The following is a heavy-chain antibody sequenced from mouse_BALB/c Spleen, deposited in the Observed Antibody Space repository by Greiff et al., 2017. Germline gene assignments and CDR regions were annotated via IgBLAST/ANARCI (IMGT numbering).Heavy chain of an antibody. CDR1: GYSFTGSY. V-gene: IGHV1S30*01. CDR3: AGQVRRGDYAIDY. CDR2: VNPNHGGT. J-gene: IGHJ4*01. Sequence: VQLKESGPDLVKPGASVKISCKASGYSFTGSYMHWVKQSHGKSLEWIGRVNPNHGGTSYNQKFKGKAILTVDTSSSTAYMELRSLTSEDSAVYYCAGQVRRGDYAIDYWGQGTSVTVSS. D-gene: IGHD2-14*01.